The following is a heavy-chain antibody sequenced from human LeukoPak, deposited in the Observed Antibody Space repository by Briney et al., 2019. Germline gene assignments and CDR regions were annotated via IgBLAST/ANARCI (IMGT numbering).Heavy chain of an antibody. Sequence: PGGSLRLSCAASGFIFSDHYMDWVRQAPGKGLEWVGRTTNKANSYTTDYAASVKGRFTISRDDSKNSLYLQMNSLKTEDTAVYYCARVSCPGSGSRYAMDVWGQGTTVTVSS. CDR3: ARVSCPGSGSRYAMDV. V-gene: IGHV3-72*01. D-gene: IGHD3-10*01. CDR1: GFIFSDHY. CDR2: TTNKANSYTT. J-gene: IGHJ6*02.